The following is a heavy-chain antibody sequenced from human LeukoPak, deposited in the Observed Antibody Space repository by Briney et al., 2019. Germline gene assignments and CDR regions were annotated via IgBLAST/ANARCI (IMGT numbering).Heavy chain of an antibody. CDR2: IIPIFGTA. V-gene: IGHV1-69*05. Sequence: SVKVSCKASGGTFSSYAISWVRQAPGQGLEWMGGIIPIFGTANYAQKFQGRVTITTDESTSTAYMELSSLRSEDTAVYYCARGYYDFWSGYYGFFDYWGQGTLVTVSS. D-gene: IGHD3-3*01. CDR1: GGTFSSYA. CDR3: ARGYYDFWSGYYGFFDY. J-gene: IGHJ4*02.